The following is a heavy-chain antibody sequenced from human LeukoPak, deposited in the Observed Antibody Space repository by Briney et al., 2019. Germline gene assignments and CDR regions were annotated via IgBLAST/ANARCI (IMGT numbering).Heavy chain of an antibody. CDR3: ARGRSSDLFDY. Sequence: SGGSLRLSCAASGFTFSSYWMHWVRHAPGKGLVWVARINTDGSRTNYADSVEGRFTISRDNAKTSLYLQMNSLRAEDTAVYYCARGRSSDLFDYWGQGTLVTVSS. CDR1: GFTFSSYW. J-gene: IGHJ4*02. CDR2: INTDGSRT. V-gene: IGHV3-74*01. D-gene: IGHD6-19*01.